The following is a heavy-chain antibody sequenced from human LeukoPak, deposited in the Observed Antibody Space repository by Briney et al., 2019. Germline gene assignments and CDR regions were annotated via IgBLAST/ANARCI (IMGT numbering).Heavy chain of an antibody. Sequence: HGESLEISCQGSGSRFTRYWSGWVRRMPGKGLEWLGIIYTGDSATRYSPSFQGQVTISADKSISTAYLQWSSLKASDTAMYYCASQQQGAYYDSSGYPNDAFDIWGQGTMVTVSS. CDR1: GSRFTRYW. J-gene: IGHJ3*02. V-gene: IGHV5-51*01. CDR2: IYTGDSAT. D-gene: IGHD3-22*01. CDR3: ASQQQGAYYDSSGYPNDAFDI.